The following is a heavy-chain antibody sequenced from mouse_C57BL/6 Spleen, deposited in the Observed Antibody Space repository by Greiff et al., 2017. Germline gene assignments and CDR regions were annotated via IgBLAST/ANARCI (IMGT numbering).Heavy chain of an antibody. V-gene: IGHV1-9*01. CDR1: GYTFTGYW. CDR3: ARNYMRSYFDY. Sequence: VQLQQSGAELMKPGASVKLSCKATGYTFTGYWIEWVKQRPGDGLEWIGEILPGSGSTNYNEKLKGKATFNADTSSNTAYMQLNTLTTENSTIYYCARNYMRSYFDYWGQGTTLTVSS. J-gene: IGHJ2*01. D-gene: IGHD2-12*01. CDR2: ILPGSGST.